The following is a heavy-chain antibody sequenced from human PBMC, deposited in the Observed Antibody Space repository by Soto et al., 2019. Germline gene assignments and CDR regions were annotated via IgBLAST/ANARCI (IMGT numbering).Heavy chain of an antibody. D-gene: IGHD4-17*01. CDR3: ASNGDYRFDY. Sequence: GGSLRLSCAASGFTFSTYWMSWVRQAPGKGLEWVANIKQDGSGNHYLNSVKGRFTISRDNAKKSLYLQMNSLRAEDTAVYYCASNGDYRFDYWGQGTLVTVSS. J-gene: IGHJ4*02. CDR1: GFTFSTYW. V-gene: IGHV3-7*03. CDR2: IKQDGSGN.